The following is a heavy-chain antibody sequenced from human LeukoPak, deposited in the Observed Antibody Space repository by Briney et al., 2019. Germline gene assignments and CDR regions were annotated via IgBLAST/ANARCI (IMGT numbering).Heavy chain of an antibody. CDR2: AKSKIDGGTT. CDR3: ATLAYCSGGDCFGFDH. J-gene: IGHJ4*02. D-gene: IGHD2-15*01. CDR1: GFTFSNAW. Sequence: KPGGSLRLSCAASGFTFSNAWMTWVRQAPGKGLEWVGLAKSKIDGGTTDYAAPVKGRFTISRDDSKSTVYLQMNSLKTEDTAVYYFATLAYCSGGDCFGFDHWGQGALVTVSS. V-gene: IGHV3-15*01.